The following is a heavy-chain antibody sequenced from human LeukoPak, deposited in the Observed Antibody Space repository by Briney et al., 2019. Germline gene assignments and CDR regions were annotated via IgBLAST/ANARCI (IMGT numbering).Heavy chain of an antibody. CDR2: IYYSGST. CDR3: ATETSRPTGVD. D-gene: IGHD1-14*01. J-gene: IGHJ4*02. Sequence: SQTLSLTSTVSGGSICSGGYYWSWIRQHPGKGLEWIGYIYYSGSTYYNPSLKSRVTISVDTSKNQFSLKLSSVTAADTAVYYCATETSRPTGVDWGQGTLVTVSS. CDR1: GGSICSGGYY. V-gene: IGHV4-31*03.